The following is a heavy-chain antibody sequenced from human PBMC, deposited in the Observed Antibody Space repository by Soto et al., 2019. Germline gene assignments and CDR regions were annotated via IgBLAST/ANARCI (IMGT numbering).Heavy chain of an antibody. CDR1: GGSFSGYY. CDR2: INHSGST. J-gene: IGHJ4*02. V-gene: IGHV4-34*01. D-gene: IGHD5-18*01. CDR3: ARDLMAGYSYGSSFDY. Sequence: SETLSLTCAVYGGSFSGYYWSWIRQPPGKGLEWIGEINHSGSTNYNPSLKSRVTISVDTSKNQFSLKLSSVTAADTAVYYCARDLMAGYSYGSSFDYWGQGTLVTVSS.